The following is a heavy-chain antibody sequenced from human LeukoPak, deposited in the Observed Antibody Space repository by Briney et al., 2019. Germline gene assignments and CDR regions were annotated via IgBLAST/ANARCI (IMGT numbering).Heavy chain of an antibody. CDR3: APRWLQLG. V-gene: IGHV3-74*01. Sequence: PGGSLRLSCAASGFSFSSYWMHWVRQAPGEGLAWVSRINSDGSTTSYTDSVKGRFTISRDNAKNTLYLQMNSLRAEDTAVYYCAPRWLQLGWGQGTLVTVSS. CDR2: INSDGSTT. CDR1: GFSFSSYW. J-gene: IGHJ4*02. D-gene: IGHD5-24*01.